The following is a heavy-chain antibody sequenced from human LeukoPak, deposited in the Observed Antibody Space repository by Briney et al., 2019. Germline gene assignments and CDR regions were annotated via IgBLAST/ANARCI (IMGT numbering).Heavy chain of an antibody. D-gene: IGHD4-17*01. J-gene: IGHJ4*02. CDR1: GFTFSTYS. CDR3: ARDGYGDYYFDY. CDR2: ISGSSGSI. Sequence: GGSLGLSCAASGFTFSTYSMNWVRQAPGKGLEWVSSISGSSGSISYADSVKGRFTVSRDNAKNSLYLQMSSLRAEDTAVCYCARDGYGDYYFDYWGQGTLVTVSS. V-gene: IGHV3-21*06.